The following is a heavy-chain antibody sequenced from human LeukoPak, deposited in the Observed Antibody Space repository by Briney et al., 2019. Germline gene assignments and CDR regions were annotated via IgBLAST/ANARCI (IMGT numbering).Heavy chain of an antibody. CDR2: IYHSGST. CDR3: ARAPGGIAAAGTAPDY. CDR1: GGSISSYY. D-gene: IGHD6-13*01. V-gene: IGHV4-59*12. J-gene: IGHJ4*02. Sequence: SETLSLTCTVSGGSISSYYWSWVRQPPGKGLEWIGEIYHSGSTNYNPSLKSRVTISVDKSKNQFSLKLSSVTAADTAVYYCARAPGGIAAAGTAPDYWGQGTLVTVSS.